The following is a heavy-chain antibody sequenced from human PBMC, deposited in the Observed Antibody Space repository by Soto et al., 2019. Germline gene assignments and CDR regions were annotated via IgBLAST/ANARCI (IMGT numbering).Heavy chain of an antibody. D-gene: IGHD3-9*01. Sequence: QVQLVQSGAEVKKPGSSVKVSCKASGGTFSSYAISWVRQAPGQGLEWMGGSIPIFGTANYAQKFQGRVTITADESTSTAYMELSSLRSEDTAVYYCAREGYDILTGYFDYWGQGTLVTVSS. CDR3: AREGYDILTGYFDY. CDR1: GGTFSSYA. CDR2: SIPIFGTA. V-gene: IGHV1-69*01. J-gene: IGHJ4*02.